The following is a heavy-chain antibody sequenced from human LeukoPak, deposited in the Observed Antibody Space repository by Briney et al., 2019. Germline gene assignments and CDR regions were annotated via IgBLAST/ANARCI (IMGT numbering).Heavy chain of an antibody. V-gene: IGHV4-59*01. J-gene: IGHJ6*03. CDR1: GGSISSYY. Sequence: SETLSLTCTVSGGSISSYYWNWIRQPPGKGLEWIGSIYYSGSTNYNPSLKSRVTISVDTSKNQFSLKLSSVTAADTAMYYCARTTEGGYSYGYFYYYYMDVWGKGTTVTISS. CDR3: ARTTEGGYSYGYFYYYYMDV. D-gene: IGHD5-18*01. CDR2: IYYSGST.